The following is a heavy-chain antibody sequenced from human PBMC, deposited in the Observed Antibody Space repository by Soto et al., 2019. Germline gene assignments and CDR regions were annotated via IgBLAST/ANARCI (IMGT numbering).Heavy chain of an antibody. CDR2: IYYSGST. D-gene: IGHD5-12*01. V-gene: IGHV4-39*01. Sequence: LEILSPTCTVSGGSISSSSYYWGWIRQPPGKGLEWIGSIYYSGSTYYNPSLKSRVTISVDTSKNQFSLKLSSVTAADTAVYYCARIDIVATITVGPDYWGQGTLVTVSS. CDR3: ARIDIVATITVGPDY. CDR1: GGSISSSSYY. J-gene: IGHJ4*02.